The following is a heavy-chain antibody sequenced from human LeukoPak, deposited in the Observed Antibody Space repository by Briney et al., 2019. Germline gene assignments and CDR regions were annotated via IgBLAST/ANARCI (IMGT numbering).Heavy chain of an antibody. D-gene: IGHD1-26*01. V-gene: IGHV4-38-2*01. CDR2: IYQSGRT. CDR3: AKAGPSGSFVGAFDI. CDR1: GYSISSGYY. Sequence: SETLSLTCAVSGYSISSGYYWGGSRQRPGKGVEGSGSIYQSGRTYYNPALKRGVTISVETSKNNFCVELTSVTAADTAVYYCAKAGPSGSFVGAFDIWGQGTMVTVSS. J-gene: IGHJ3*02.